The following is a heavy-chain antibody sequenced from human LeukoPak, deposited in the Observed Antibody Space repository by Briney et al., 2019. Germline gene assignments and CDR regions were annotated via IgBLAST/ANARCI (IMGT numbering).Heavy chain of an antibody. CDR2: ISGSGGST. CDR3: AKGDPPGSGNLSDY. Sequence: GGPLRLSCAASGFTFSSYAMSWVRQAPGKGLEWVSAISGSGGSTYYADSVKGRFTISRDNSKNTLYLQMNSLRAEDTAVYYCAKGDPPGSGNLSDYWGQGTLVTVSS. V-gene: IGHV3-23*01. CDR1: GFTFSSYA. J-gene: IGHJ4*02. D-gene: IGHD3-10*01.